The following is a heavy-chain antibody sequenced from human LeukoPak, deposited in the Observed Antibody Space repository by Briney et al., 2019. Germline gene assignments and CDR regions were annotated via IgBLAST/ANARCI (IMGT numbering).Heavy chain of an antibody. V-gene: IGHV3-53*01. CDR1: GFTVSSNY. D-gene: IGHD6-13*01. CDR2: IYSGGST. J-gene: IGHJ6*02. Sequence: GGSLRLSCAASGFTVSSNYMSWVRQAPGKGLEWVSIIYSGGSTYYADSVKGRFTISRDNSKNTLFLQLNSLRAGDTAVYFCASAAAGTSYYYYGLDVWGQGTTVTVSS. CDR3: ASAAAGTSYYYYGLDV.